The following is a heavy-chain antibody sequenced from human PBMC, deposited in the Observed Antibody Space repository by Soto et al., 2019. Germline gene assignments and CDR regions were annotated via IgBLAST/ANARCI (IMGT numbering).Heavy chain of an antibody. D-gene: IGHD5-18*01. CDR3: ARGFVETAMAFDY. Sequence: QVQLQESGPGLVKPSQTLSLECSVSGASISSGGYFWSWIRQLPGKGLEWIGYIHYSGSTYYNPSLKSRLVMSMDTSKNDFSLKLNSVTAADTAVFYCARGFVETAMAFDYWGQGALVTVSS. CDR1: GASISSGGYF. CDR2: IHYSGST. V-gene: IGHV4-31*03. J-gene: IGHJ4*02.